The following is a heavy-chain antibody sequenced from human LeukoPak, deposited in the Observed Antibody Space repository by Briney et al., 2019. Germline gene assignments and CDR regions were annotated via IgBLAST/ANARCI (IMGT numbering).Heavy chain of an antibody. J-gene: IGHJ4*02. CDR2: LWSDGSKK. Sequence: GGSLRLSCAASGFIFRNYGMHWVRQAPGKGLEWVAVLWSDGSKKYYIDSVKGRFTISRDNSKNTLYLQMNSLRAEDTAVYYCAKDPPYSSGWYYFDYWGQGTLVTVSS. CDR3: AKDPPYSSGWYYFDY. V-gene: IGHV3-30*02. CDR1: GFIFRNYG. D-gene: IGHD6-19*01.